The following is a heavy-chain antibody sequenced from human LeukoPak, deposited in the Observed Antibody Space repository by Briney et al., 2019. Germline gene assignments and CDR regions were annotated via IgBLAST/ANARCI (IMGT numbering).Heavy chain of an antibody. Sequence: GGSLRVSCAASRFTFSNYWMNWVRQAPGKGLEWVANIKQDGSEKYYADSVKGRFTISRDDSRNTLYLQLSSLRAEDTAVYYCAKDLITMVRGSPMDVWGQGTTVTVSS. CDR3: AKDLITMVRGSPMDV. J-gene: IGHJ6*02. CDR1: RFTFSNYW. D-gene: IGHD3-10*01. CDR2: IKQDGSEK. V-gene: IGHV3-7*01.